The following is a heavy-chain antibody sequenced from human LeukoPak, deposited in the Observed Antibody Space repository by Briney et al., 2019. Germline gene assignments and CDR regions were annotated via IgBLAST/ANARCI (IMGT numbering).Heavy chain of an antibody. J-gene: IGHJ4*02. D-gene: IGHD3-22*01. CDR3: ARDSYYDSSGYYPYYFDY. CDR2: INPNSGGT. Sequence: ASVKVSCKASGYTFTGYYMHWVRQAPGQGLEWMGWINPNSGGTNYAQKFQGRVTMTRDTSISTAYMELSRLRSDDTAVYYCARDSYYDSSGYYPYYFDYWGQGTLVTVSS. V-gene: IGHV1-2*02. CDR1: GYTFTGYY.